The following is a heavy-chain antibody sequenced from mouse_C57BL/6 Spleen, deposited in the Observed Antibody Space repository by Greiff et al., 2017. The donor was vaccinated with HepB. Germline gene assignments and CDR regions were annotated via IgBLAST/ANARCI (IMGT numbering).Heavy chain of an antibody. Sequence: VQLQQSGPELVKPGASVKISCKASGYSFTGYYMNWVKQSPEKSLEWIGEINPSTGGTTYNQKFKAKATLTVDKSSSTAYMQLKSLTSEDSAVYYGARRGYGNYETWFAYWGQGTLVTVSA. CDR3: ARRGYGNYETWFAY. CDR1: GYSFTGYY. CDR2: INPSTGGT. D-gene: IGHD2-1*01. J-gene: IGHJ3*01. V-gene: IGHV1-42*01.